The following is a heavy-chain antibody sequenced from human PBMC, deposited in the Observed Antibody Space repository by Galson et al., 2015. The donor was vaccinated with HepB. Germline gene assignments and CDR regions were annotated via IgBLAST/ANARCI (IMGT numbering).Heavy chain of an antibody. CDR2: ISYDGSNK. Sequence: SLRLSCAASGFTFSSYGMHWVRQAPGKGLEWVAVISYDGSNKYYADSVKGRFTISRDNSKNTLYLQMNSLRAEDTAVYYCAKEAHKLELKYYFNYWGQGTLVTVSS. D-gene: IGHD1-7*01. CDR1: GFTFSSYG. CDR3: AKEAHKLELKYYFNY. V-gene: IGHV3-30*18. J-gene: IGHJ4*02.